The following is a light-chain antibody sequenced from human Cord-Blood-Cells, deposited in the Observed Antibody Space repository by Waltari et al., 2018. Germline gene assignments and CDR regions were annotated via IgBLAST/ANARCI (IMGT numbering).Light chain of an antibody. J-gene: IGLJ2*01. CDR2: DVS. Sequence: GQSITISCTGTSSDVGGYNYVSWYQQHPGKAPKLMIYDVSNRPSGVSNRFSGSKSGNTASPTISGLQAEDEADYYCSSYTSSSTVVFGGGTKLTVL. CDR3: SSYTSSSTVV. CDR1: SSDVGGYNY. V-gene: IGLV2-14*04.